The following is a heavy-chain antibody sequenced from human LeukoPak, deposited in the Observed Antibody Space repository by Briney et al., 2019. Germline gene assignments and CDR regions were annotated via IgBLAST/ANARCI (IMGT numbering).Heavy chain of an antibody. CDR3: ATVHFGYFTF. D-gene: IGHD3-3*01. Sequence: GGSLRLSCAASGLTFSDYHMSWIRQAPGKGLEWVSHISDIGRTKYYANSVQGRFTVSRDNAKNSLYLQMNSLRADDTAVYYCATVHFGYFTFWGQGTLVPVSS. J-gene: IGHJ4*02. V-gene: IGHV3-11*01. CDR1: GLTFSDYH. CDR2: ISDIGRTK.